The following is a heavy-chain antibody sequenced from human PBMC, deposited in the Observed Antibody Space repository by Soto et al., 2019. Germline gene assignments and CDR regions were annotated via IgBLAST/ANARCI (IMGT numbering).Heavy chain of an antibody. Sequence: ASVKVSCKASGGTFTDYAFSWVRQAPGQGLEWMGGIVPIFRSSNFAQKFQGRLTIFADASAGTAYMELSSLRSDDTAIYYCAKDVGFQQHLFVFDLWGQGTLVTVSS. CDR2: IVPIFRSS. CDR1: GGTFTDYA. D-gene: IGHD3-10*02. J-gene: IGHJ4*02. V-gene: IGHV1-69*13. CDR3: AKDVGFQQHLFVFDL.